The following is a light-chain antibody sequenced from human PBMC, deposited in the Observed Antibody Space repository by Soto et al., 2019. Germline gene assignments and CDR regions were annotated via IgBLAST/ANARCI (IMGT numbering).Light chain of an antibody. V-gene: IGKV1-5*03. CDR1: QRISSW. J-gene: IGKJ4*01. Sequence: DIQMTQSPSTLSASVGDRVTITCRASQRISSWLAWYQQKPGKAPKLLIYKASSLESGVSSRFSGSGSGTEFTLAISSLQADDFATYYCQQYYSYPLTFGGGTKVDIK. CDR3: QQYYSYPLT. CDR2: KAS.